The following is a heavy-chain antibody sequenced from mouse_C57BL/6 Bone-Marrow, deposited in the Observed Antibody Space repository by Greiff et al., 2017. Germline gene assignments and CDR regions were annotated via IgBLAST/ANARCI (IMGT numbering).Heavy chain of an antibody. CDR2: ISYDGSN. J-gene: IGHJ4*01. Sequence: ESGPGLVKPSQSLSLTCSVTGYSITSGYYWNWIRQFPGNKLEWMGYISYDGSNNYNPSLKNRISITRDTSKNQFFLKLNSVTTEDTATYYCARGGYYGMGAMDYWGQGTSVTVSS. D-gene: IGHD1-1*01. CDR3: ARGGYYGMGAMDY. CDR1: GYSITSGYY. V-gene: IGHV3-6*01.